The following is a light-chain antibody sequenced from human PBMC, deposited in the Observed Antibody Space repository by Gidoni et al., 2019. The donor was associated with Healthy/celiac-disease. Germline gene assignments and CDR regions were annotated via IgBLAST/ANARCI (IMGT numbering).Light chain of an antibody. CDR2: DAS. CDR3: QQRSNWHPIT. V-gene: IGKV3-11*01. CDR1: QSVSSY. Sequence: EIVLTQPPATLSLSPGERATLSCRASQSVSSYFAWYQQKPGQAPRLLIYDASNRATGIPARFSGSGSGTDFTLTISSREPEDFAVYYCQQRSNWHPITFGQGTRLEIK. J-gene: IGKJ5*01.